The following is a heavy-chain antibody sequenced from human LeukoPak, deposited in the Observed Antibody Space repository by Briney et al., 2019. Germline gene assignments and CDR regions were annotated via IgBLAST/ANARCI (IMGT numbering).Heavy chain of an antibody. V-gene: IGHV5-51*01. Sequence: RGESLKISCKGSGYSFSSYWIGWVRQMPGKGLEWMGMIYPGDYDTRYSPSFQGQVTISADKSISTAYLQWSSLKASDTAMYYCARLMAAAGSYYFDYWGQGTLVTVSS. D-gene: IGHD6-13*01. CDR3: ARLMAAAGSYYFDY. CDR2: IYPGDYDT. J-gene: IGHJ4*02. CDR1: GYSFSSYW.